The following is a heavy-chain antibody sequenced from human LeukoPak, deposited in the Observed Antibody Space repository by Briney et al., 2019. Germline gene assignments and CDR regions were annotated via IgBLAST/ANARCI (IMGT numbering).Heavy chain of an antibody. J-gene: IGHJ6*02. CDR3: ARDPGRRQWLIIYYGTDV. CDR2: INPNSGGT. Sequence: ASVKVSCKASGYTFTGYYMHWVRQAPGQGLEWMGRINPNSGGTNYAQKFQGRVTMTRDTSISTAYMELSRLRSDDTAVYYCARDPGRRQWLIIYYGTDVWGQGTTVTVSS. V-gene: IGHV1-2*06. CDR1: GYTFTGYY. D-gene: IGHD6-19*01.